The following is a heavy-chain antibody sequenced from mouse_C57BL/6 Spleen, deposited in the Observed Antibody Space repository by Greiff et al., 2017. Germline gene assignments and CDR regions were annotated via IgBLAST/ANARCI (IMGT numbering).Heavy chain of an antibody. Sequence: QVQLKQPGAELVKPGASVKLSCKASGYTFTSYWMHWVKQRPGRGLEWIGSIEPNSGGTKYNQKFKSKATLTVDKPSSTAYMQLSSLTSEDSAVYYGSRRDYNSNWGAMDYWGQGTSLTVSS. J-gene: IGHJ4*01. D-gene: IGHD2-5*01. CDR3: SRRDYNSNWGAMDY. CDR2: IEPNSGGT. V-gene: IGHV1-72*01. CDR1: GYTFTSYW.